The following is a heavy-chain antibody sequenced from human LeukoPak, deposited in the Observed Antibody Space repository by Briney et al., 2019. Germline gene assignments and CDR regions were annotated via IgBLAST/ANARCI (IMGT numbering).Heavy chain of an antibody. V-gene: IGHV4-59*08. D-gene: IGHD3-10*01. CDR1: GGSISSYC. Sequence: SETLSLTCTVSGGSISSYCWSWIRQPPGKGLEWIGYIYYTGSTDYNPSLKSRVTISVDTSKNQFSLKLSSVTAADTAVYYCARAGGVGELLYYFDYWGQGTLVTVSS. J-gene: IGHJ4*02. CDR3: ARAGGVGELLYYFDY. CDR2: IYYTGST.